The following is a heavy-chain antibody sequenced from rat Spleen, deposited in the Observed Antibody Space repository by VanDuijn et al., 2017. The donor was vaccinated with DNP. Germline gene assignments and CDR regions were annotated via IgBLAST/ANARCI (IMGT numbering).Heavy chain of an antibody. Sequence: EVQLVESGGGLVQPGRSLKLSCAASGFTFNKYGMAWVRQAPTQGLEWVATIFYAGTTTYYRGSVKGRFTISRDNANGTLYLQMDSLRSEDTATYFCARHGRVTTVATYWYFDFWGPGTMVTVSS. CDR3: ARHGRVTTVATYWYFDF. CDR2: IFYAGTTT. CDR1: GFTFNKYG. J-gene: IGHJ1*01. V-gene: IGHV5-29*01. D-gene: IGHD1-3*01.